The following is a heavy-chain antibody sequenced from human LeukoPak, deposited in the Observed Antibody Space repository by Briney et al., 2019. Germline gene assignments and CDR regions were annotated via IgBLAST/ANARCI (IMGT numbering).Heavy chain of an antibody. D-gene: IGHD3-3*01. V-gene: IGHV1-18*01. CDR1: GYTFTSYA. J-gene: IGHJ5*02. CDR2: ISAYNGNT. CDR3: ARDKGYDFWSGYYTSLGWRFDP. Sequence: ASVKVSCKASGYTFTSYAMNWVRQAPGQGLEWMGWISAYNGNTNYAQKLQGRVTMTTDTSTSTAYMELRSLRSDDTAVYYCARDKGYDFWSGYYTSLGWRFDPWGQGTLVTVSS.